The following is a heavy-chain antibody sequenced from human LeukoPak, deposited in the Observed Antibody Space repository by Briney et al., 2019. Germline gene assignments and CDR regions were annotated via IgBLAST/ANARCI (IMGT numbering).Heavy chain of an antibody. Sequence: ASETLSLTCAVYGGSFSGYYWSWIRQPPGKGLEWIGEINHSGSTNYNPSLKSRVTISVDTSKNQFSLKLSSVTAEDTAVYYCAGGCSGGSCYSIIYYWGQGTLVTVSS. D-gene: IGHD2-15*01. CDR3: AGGCSGGSCYSIIYY. J-gene: IGHJ4*02. CDR2: INHSGST. CDR1: GGSFSGYY. V-gene: IGHV4-34*01.